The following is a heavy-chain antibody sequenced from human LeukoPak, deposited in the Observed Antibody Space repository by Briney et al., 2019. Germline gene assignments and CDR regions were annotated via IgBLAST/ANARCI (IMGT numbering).Heavy chain of an antibody. D-gene: IGHD1-14*01. CDR2: IGPTGTDR. Sequence: PGGSLRLSCAASGVTFSSCGFNWVRQAPGKGLEWVSCIGPTGTDRYYADSVRGRFTTSRDNAKNSMYLQMDSLRDEDTAVYYCATETIGRHYDYWGQGTLLTVSS. J-gene: IGHJ4*02. CDR3: ATETIGRHYDY. V-gene: IGHV3-21*01. CDR1: GVTFSSCG.